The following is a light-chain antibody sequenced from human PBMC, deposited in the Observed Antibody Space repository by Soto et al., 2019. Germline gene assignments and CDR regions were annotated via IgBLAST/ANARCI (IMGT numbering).Light chain of an antibody. J-gene: IGKJ1*01. Sequence: ETVMTQSPATLSVSPRETVTLSCGASQGISTNLAWYQQKPGQAPMLLIYGASIRATGIPARFSGDGFGTEFTLTISSLQSEDFAVYYCHQYNNWPRTFGQGTKVDIK. CDR1: QGISTN. CDR2: GAS. CDR3: HQYNNWPRT. V-gene: IGKV3-15*01.